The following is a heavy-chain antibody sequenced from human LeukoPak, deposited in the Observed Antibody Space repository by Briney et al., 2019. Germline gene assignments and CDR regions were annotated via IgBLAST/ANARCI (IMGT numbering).Heavy chain of an antibody. CDR2: ISDSGGST. Sequence: QPSETLSLTCAVSGGSISSGGYSWNWVRQAPGRGLEWVSGISDSGGSTYYADSVKGRFTISRDNSKNTLFLQMNSLRAEDTAVYYCAKAPKYLNAFDIWGQGTMVTVSS. V-gene: IGHV3-23*01. CDR1: GGSISSGGYS. J-gene: IGHJ3*02. CDR3: AKAPKYLNAFDI. D-gene: IGHD2/OR15-2a*01.